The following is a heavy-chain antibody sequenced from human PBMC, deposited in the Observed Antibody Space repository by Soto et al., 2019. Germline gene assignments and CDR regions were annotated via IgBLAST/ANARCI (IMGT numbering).Heavy chain of an antibody. Sequence: PSATLYLTCAVPGGSISSTNWWSWVRQPPGKGLECIGYIYHGGSTYYNPSLKSRVTISVDTSKNQFSLKLSSVTAADTAVYYCARDGGRYYAMDVWGQGTTVTVSS. CDR1: GGSISSTNW. CDR2: IYHGGST. V-gene: IGHV4-4*02. CDR3: ARDGGRYYAMDV. J-gene: IGHJ6*02. D-gene: IGHD3-3*01.